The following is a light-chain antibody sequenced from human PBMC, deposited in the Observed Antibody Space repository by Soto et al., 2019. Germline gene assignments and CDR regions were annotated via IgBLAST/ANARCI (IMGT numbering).Light chain of an antibody. CDR2: GAS. CDR3: QQYERAPPT. CDR1: QSVSSRY. Sequence: EIVLTQSPGTLSLSPGDRVNLSCRASQSVSSRYVAWYQHKTGDPPRLLISGASLRATGIPERFSGSGAGADFTLTISSLQPEDFAVYYCQQYERAPPTFGGGTKVEI. J-gene: IGKJ4*01. V-gene: IGKV3-20*01.